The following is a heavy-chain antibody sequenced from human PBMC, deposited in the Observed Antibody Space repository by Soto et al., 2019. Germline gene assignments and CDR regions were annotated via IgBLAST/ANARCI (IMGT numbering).Heavy chain of an antibody. D-gene: IGHD5-12*01. CDR1: GFTFNNYG. CDR3: VRAAGYSGYDYVYYYGMDV. V-gene: IGHV3-33*01. Sequence: QVQLVESGGGVVQPGRSLRLSCAASGFTFNNYGMHWVRQVPGKGLEWVALVWYDGRNKYYVDSVKGRFTISRDNSKNKLYLEMNSLRDEDTAVYYCVRAAGYSGYDYVYYYGMDVWGQGTTVTVSS. J-gene: IGHJ6*02. CDR2: VWYDGRNK.